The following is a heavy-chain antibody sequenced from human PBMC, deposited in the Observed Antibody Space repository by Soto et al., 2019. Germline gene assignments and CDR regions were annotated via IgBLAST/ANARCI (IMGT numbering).Heavy chain of an antibody. V-gene: IGHV1-24*01. CDR2: FDPEDGET. CDR3: ARGTPIDYGDSGNWFDP. D-gene: IGHD4-17*01. Sequence: ASVKVSCKVSGYTLTELSMHWVRQAPGKGLEWMGGFDPEDGETIYAQKFQGRVTMTEDTSTDTAYMELSSLRAEDTAVYYCARGTPIDYGDSGNWFDPWGQGTLVTVSS. J-gene: IGHJ5*02. CDR1: GYTLTELS.